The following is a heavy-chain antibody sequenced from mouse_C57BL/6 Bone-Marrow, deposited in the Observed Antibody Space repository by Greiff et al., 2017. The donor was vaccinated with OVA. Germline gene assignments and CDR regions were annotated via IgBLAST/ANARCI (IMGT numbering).Heavy chain of an antibody. D-gene: IGHD2-9*01. CDR1: GFNIKNTY. Sequence: EVKLQESVAELVRPGASVKLSCTASGFNIKNTYMHWVKQRPEQGLEWIGRIDPANGNTKYAPNFQGQATITAGTSSNTAYLQLSSLTSEDTAIYYCARPYYGYFAWFAYWGQGTLVTVSA. CDR2: IDPANGNT. V-gene: IGHV14-3*01. CDR3: ARPYYGYFAWFAY. J-gene: IGHJ3*01.